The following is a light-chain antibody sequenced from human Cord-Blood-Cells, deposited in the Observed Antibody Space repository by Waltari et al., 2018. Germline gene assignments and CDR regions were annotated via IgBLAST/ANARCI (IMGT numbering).Light chain of an antibody. Sequence: QSALTQPASVSGSPGQSITISCTGTSSDVGSYNLVSWYQQHPGKAPKLMIYEGSKRPSGVSNRFSGSKSGNTASLTIAGLQAEDWADYYCCSYAGSSTLWVFGGGTKLTVL. V-gene: IGLV2-23*01. CDR1: SSDVGSYNL. CDR3: CSYAGSSTLWV. CDR2: EGS. J-gene: IGLJ3*02.